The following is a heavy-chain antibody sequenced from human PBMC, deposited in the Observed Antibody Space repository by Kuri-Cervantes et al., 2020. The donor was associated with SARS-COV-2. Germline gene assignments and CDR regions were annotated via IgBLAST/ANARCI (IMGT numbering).Heavy chain of an antibody. CDR2: IYHSGST. CDR1: GYSISSGYY. Sequence: SETLSLTCTVSGYSISSGYYWGWIRQPPGKGLEWIGSIYHSGSTYYNPSLKSRVTISVDTSKNQFSLKLSYVTAADTAVYYCARIVGNDAFDIWGQGTMVTVSS. J-gene: IGHJ3*02. CDR3: ARIVGNDAFDI. V-gene: IGHV4-38-2*02. D-gene: IGHD2-21*01.